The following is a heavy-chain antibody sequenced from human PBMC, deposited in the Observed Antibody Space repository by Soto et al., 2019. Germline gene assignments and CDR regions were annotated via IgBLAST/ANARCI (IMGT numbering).Heavy chain of an antibody. CDR3: ASDQYYYDSSCYSPFDY. Sequence: PGGSLRLSWAVSGFTLSNYNMNWVRQAPGKGREWVSYVSSSSSIIYYADSVKGRFSISRDKAKNSLYLQINSLRDEDTAVYYSASDQYYYDSSCYSPFDYWRQGTLVTVSS. CDR1: GFTLSNYN. CDR2: VSSSSSII. J-gene: IGHJ4*02. V-gene: IGHV3-48*02. D-gene: IGHD3-22*01.